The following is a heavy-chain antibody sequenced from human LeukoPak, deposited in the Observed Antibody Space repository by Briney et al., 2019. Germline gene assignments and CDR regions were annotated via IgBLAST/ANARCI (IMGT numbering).Heavy chain of an antibody. CDR1: GYTFTTHA. V-gene: IGHV1-3*04. CDR3: ASKPKGESRPFDY. Sequence: ASVTVSCKTSGYTFTTHAVHWVRQAPGQSLEWMGWINTANGDTVYSQKFQGRVTITSDTSASTGYMEMSSLRSEDTAVYYCASKPKGESRPFDYWGQGTLVTVSS. D-gene: IGHD3-16*01. CDR2: INTANGDT. J-gene: IGHJ4*02.